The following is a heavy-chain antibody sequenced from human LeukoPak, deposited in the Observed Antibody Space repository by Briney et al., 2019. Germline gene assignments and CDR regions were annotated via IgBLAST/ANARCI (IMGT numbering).Heavy chain of an antibody. Sequence: GGSLRLSCAASGFTFDDYAMHWVRQAPGKGLEWVSGISWNSGSIGYADPVKGRFTISRDNAKNSLYLQMNSLRAEDTALYYCAKDPSSSIAVAAPPDYWGQGTLVTVSS. CDR1: GFTFDDYA. CDR2: ISWNSGSI. V-gene: IGHV3-9*01. J-gene: IGHJ4*02. CDR3: AKDPSSSIAVAAPPDY. D-gene: IGHD6-19*01.